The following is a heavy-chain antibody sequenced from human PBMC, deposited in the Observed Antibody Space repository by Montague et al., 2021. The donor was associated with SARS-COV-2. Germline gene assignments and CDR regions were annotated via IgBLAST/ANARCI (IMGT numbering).Heavy chain of an antibody. Sequence: SETLSLTCTVSGGSISSYFWSWIRQPPGKGLEWIGYIHYSGSTNYNPSLKSRVTISVDTSKNQFSLKLRFVTAADTAVYYCARDGDSSSWYWFDPWGQGTLVTVSS. CDR2: IHYSGST. J-gene: IGHJ5*02. V-gene: IGHV4-59*13. CDR1: GGSISSYF. CDR3: ARDGDSSSWYWFDP. D-gene: IGHD6-13*01.